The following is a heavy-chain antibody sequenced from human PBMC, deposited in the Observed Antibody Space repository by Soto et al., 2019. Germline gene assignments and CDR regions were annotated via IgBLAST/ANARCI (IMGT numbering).Heavy chain of an antibody. Sequence: ASVKVSCKASGHSSTHNGISWVRRAPGQGLEWMGWININRGDVNHAPKFQGRVTLTTDTSTTTAYMELRSLRLDDTAVYFCAPDDMNRGRFDFWGHGTLVTVYS. CDR3: APDDMNRGRFDF. V-gene: IGHV1-18*01. CDR1: GHSSTHNG. J-gene: IGHJ4*01. CDR2: ININRGDV.